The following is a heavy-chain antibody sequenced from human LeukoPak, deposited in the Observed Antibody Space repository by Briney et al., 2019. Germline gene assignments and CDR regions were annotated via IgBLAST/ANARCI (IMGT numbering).Heavy chain of an antibody. D-gene: IGHD1-26*01. J-gene: IGHJ4*02. CDR3: TTGAPRAYSGSYSNC. Sequence: PGGSLRLSCTASGFTFGDYAMSWFRQAPGKGLEWVGRIKSKTDGGTTDYAAPVKGRFTISRDDSQNTLYLQMNSLKTEDTAVYYCTTGAPRAYSGSYSNCWGQGTLVTVSS. CDR2: IKSKTDGGTT. V-gene: IGHV3-15*01. CDR1: GFTFGDYA.